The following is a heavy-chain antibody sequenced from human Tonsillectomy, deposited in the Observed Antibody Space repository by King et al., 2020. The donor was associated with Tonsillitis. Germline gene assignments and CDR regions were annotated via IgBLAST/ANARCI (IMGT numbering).Heavy chain of an antibody. Sequence: QLVQSGAEVKKPGSSVKVSCKASGGTFSSYATSWGRQAPGQGLEWIGRIIPILGIANYAQKFQDKVTITADKSTNTAYLELSSLRSEDTAVYYCAREGTSSAFDYWGQGTLVTVSS. V-gene: IGHV1-69*04. CDR2: IIPILGIA. D-gene: IGHD2/OR15-2a*01. J-gene: IGHJ4*02. CDR3: AREGTSSAFDY. CDR1: GGTFSSYA.